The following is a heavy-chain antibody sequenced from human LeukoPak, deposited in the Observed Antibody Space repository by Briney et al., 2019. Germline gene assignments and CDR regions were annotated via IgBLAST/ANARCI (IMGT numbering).Heavy chain of an antibody. CDR2: FDIEDGET. V-gene: IGHV1-24*01. D-gene: IGHD3-10*01. J-gene: IGHJ4*02. CDR3: VAEVIEVTMGDY. Sequence: ASVKVSCKVSGHTLSDLSIHWVRQAPGKGLEWMGGFDIEDGETIYAQDFEGRVTMTEDTATETAYLELSSLRSADTAVYYCVAEVIEVTMGDYWGQGTLVAVSS. CDR1: GHTLSDLS.